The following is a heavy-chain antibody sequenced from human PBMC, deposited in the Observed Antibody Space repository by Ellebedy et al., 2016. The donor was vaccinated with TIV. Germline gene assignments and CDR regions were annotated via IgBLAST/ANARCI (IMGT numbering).Heavy chain of an antibody. CDR3: ARDLSDSSPYGMDV. Sequence: GGSLRLXXAASGFTFSSYAMHWVRQAPGKGLEWVVVISYDGSNKYYADSVKGRFTISRDNSKNTLYLQMNSLRAEDTAVYYCARDLSDSSPYGMDVWGQGTTVTVSS. CDR2: ISYDGSNK. CDR1: GFTFSSYA. V-gene: IGHV3-30-3*01. D-gene: IGHD3-22*01. J-gene: IGHJ6*02.